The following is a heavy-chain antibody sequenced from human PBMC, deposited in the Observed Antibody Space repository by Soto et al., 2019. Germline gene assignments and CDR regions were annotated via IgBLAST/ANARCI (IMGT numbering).Heavy chain of an antibody. CDR2: IFHSGST. Sequence: PSETLSLTCTVSGASISSYYWSWIRQPPGEGLEWVGFIFHSGSTNCNPSLKSRVTFSVDTSKNQFSLKLTSVTAADTAVYYCARDQNGSPHFDYWGQGIVVTVAS. CDR1: GASISSYY. J-gene: IGHJ4*02. D-gene: IGHD1-26*01. V-gene: IGHV4-59*01. CDR3: ARDQNGSPHFDY.